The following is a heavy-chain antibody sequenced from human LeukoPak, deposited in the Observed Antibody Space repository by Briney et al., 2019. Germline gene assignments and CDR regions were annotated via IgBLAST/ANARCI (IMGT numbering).Heavy chain of an antibody. Sequence: PSETLSLTCTVSDVSISSTSYFWGWIRQPPGKGLEWIGSISYGGSTYYNPSLRSRVSISVDTSKNQFSLNLRSVTAADTAVYYCARPGSTTGWYYFDFWGQGTLVTVSS. CDR1: DVSISSTSYF. V-gene: IGHV4-39*01. CDR3: ARPGSTTGWYYFDF. D-gene: IGHD6-19*01. J-gene: IGHJ4*02. CDR2: ISYGGST.